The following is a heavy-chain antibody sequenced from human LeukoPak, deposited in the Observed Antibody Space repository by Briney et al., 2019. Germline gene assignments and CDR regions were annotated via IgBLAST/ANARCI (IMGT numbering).Heavy chain of an antibody. D-gene: IGHD2-21*02. CDR3: AKDGVVTTTIGWFDP. CDR2: ISYDGSEK. Sequence: PGRSLRLSCAASGFTFRRYGMHWVRQAPGKGLEWVATISYDGSEKYYAGSMKGRFTISRDNSNNTLYLQIISLRADDTAVYYCAKDGVVTTTIGWFDPWGQGTLVTVSS. V-gene: IGHV3-30*18. J-gene: IGHJ5*02. CDR1: GFTFRRYG.